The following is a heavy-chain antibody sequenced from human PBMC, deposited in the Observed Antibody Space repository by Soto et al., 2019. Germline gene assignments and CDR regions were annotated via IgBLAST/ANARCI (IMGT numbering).Heavy chain of an antibody. Sequence: ASGKVSCKASGNTFTRYYTTWWRQATEKGLEGRGGINHNSGNTGYAQKFRGRVTMPGNTPKSTAYMERRSLRSGDPAVYYCAYSSTPFDYGGEGTLVPVS. D-gene: IGHD6-13*01. CDR2: INHNSGNT. CDR3: AYSSTPFDY. V-gene: IGHV1-8*01. CDR1: GNTFTRYY. J-gene: IGHJ4*02.